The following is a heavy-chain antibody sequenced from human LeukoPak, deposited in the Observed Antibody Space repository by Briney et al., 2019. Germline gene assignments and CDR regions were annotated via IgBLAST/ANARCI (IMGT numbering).Heavy chain of an antibody. V-gene: IGHV4-59*08. J-gene: IGHJ5*02. CDR3: ARRKGRVAAALGANCFGP. D-gene: IGHD6-13*01. CDR1: GGSIITYY. Sequence: SETLSLTCTVSGGSIITYYWSWIRQPPGRGLEWIGYIYYSGRTNYNPTLKSRVARSVDTSKNQFSVKLSSATEADTAVYHCARRKGRVAAALGANCFGPWGQGTLVTVSS. CDR2: IYYSGRT.